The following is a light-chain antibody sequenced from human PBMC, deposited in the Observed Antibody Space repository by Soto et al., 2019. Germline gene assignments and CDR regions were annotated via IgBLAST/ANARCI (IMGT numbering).Light chain of an antibody. V-gene: IGKV3-20*01. CDR1: QSVSGNF. CDR3: RQYGRSLGFA. Sequence: EIVLTQSPGTLSLSPGERATLSCRARQSVSGNFLAWYQERPCQAPRLLIYGASSRATGIPDRFSGSGSGTDFTLTISRLEPEDFAVYYCRQYGRSLGFAFGGGTRWIS. CDR2: GAS. J-gene: IGKJ4*01.